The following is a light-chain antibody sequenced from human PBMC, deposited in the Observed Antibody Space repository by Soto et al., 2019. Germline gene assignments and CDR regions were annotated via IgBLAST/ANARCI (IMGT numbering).Light chain of an antibody. J-gene: IGKJ4*01. CDR2: GAS. Sequence: EIVMTQSPVTLSASPGERVTLSCRASQSGNINLAWYQQRPGQAPRVLIYGASNRASGIPDRFSGSGSGTDFTLTISSREPDDFALYYCQQYKDWPPLTFGGGTRVEIK. CDR3: QQYKDWPPLT. V-gene: IGKV3D-15*01. CDR1: QSGNIN.